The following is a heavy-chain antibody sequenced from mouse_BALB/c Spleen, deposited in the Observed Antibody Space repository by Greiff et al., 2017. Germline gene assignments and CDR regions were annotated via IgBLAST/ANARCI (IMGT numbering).Heavy chain of an antibody. J-gene: IGHJ4*01. Sequence: QVQLQQSGAELARPGASVKLSCKASGYTFTDYYINWVKQRTGQGLVWIGEIYPGSGNTYYNEKFKGKATLTADKSSSTAYMQLSSLTSEDSAVYFCARFRAGNYAMDYWGQGTSVTVSS. CDR1: GYTFTDYY. V-gene: IGHV1-77*01. D-gene: IGHD3-1*01. CDR2: IYPGSGNT. CDR3: ARFRAGNYAMDY.